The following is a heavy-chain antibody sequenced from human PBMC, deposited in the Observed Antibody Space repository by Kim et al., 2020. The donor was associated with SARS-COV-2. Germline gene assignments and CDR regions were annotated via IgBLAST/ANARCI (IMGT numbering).Heavy chain of an antibody. V-gene: IGHV3-33*01. Sequence: SNKYYAEYVRDRFNNTRDNSKNTLYMKMNSLRAEDTAMYYCGRGWAVGYWGQGTLVTVSS. CDR2: SNK. D-gene: IGHD2-2*03. CDR3: GRGWAVGY. J-gene: IGHJ4*02.